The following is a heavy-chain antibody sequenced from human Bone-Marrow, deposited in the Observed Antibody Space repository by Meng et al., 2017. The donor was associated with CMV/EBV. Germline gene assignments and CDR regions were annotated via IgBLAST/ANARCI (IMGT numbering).Heavy chain of an antibody. CDR3: ARESNAWGWFDP. D-gene: IGHD3-16*01. CDR2: IHYSGST. CDR1: GYSISSGYY. J-gene: IGHJ5*02. V-gene: IGHV4-38-2*02. Sequence: SETLSLTCIVSGYSISSGYYWGWIRQPPGKGLEWIGSIHYSGSTYANPSLNSRVTTSVDTSKDQFSLKLSSVTAADTAVYYCARESNAWGWFDPWGQGTLVTVSS.